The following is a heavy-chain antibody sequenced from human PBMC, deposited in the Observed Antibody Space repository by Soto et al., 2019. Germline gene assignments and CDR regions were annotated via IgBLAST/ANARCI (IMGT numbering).Heavy chain of an antibody. D-gene: IGHD1-20*01. V-gene: IGHV3-30*19. Sequence: QVQLVESGGGVVQPGRSLRLSCAPSGFTFSRFGMHWVRQAPGKGLEWVALISYDGSNKYYADSVQGRFTISRDNSSSTLYLQMSSLRAEDTAVYYCARDQVYDWNDNFYYGMDVWGQGTTVTVSS. CDR3: ARDQVYDWNDNFYYGMDV. CDR1: GFTFSRFG. CDR2: ISYDGSNK. J-gene: IGHJ6*02.